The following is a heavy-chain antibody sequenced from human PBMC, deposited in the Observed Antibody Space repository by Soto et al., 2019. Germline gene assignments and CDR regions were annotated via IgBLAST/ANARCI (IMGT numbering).Heavy chain of an antibody. CDR2: IRSKAYGGTT. CDR1: GFTFGDYA. J-gene: IGHJ4*02. Sequence: GGSLRLSCTASGFTFGDYAMSWFRQAPGKGLEWVGFIRSKAYGGTTEYAASVKGRFTISRDDSKSIAYLQMNSLKTEDTAVYYCTRARYGSGSYYNAMVDYWGQGTLVTVSS. V-gene: IGHV3-49*03. D-gene: IGHD3-10*01. CDR3: TRARYGSGSYYNAMVDY.